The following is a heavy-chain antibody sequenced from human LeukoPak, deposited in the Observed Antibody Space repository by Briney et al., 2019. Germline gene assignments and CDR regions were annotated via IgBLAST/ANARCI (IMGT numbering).Heavy chain of an antibody. J-gene: IGHJ4*02. V-gene: IGHV1-69*13. Sequence: GASVKVSCKASGGTFSSYAISWVRQAPGQGLEWMGGIIPLFGTANYAQKFQGRVTITADESTSTAYMELSSLRCEDTAVYYCARSHSSGWCDYWGQGTLVTVSS. CDR1: GGTFSSYA. D-gene: IGHD6-19*01. CDR2: IIPLFGTA. CDR3: ARSHSSGWCDY.